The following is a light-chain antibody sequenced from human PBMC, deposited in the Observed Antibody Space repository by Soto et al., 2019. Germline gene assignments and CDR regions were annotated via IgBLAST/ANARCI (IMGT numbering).Light chain of an antibody. CDR1: QSISTY. Sequence: DIQMTQSPSTLSASVGDRVTIACRASQSISTYLNWYQQKLGKAPTLLIYAASSLQSGVPSRFRGGGSGTDFTLTISSLQPEDSATDLCQQCYGSPRTFGQGTKV. CDR3: QQCYGSPRT. J-gene: IGKJ1*01. CDR2: AAS. V-gene: IGKV1-39*01.